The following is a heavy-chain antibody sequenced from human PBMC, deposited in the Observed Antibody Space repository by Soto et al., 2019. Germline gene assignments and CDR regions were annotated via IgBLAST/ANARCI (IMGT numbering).Heavy chain of an antibody. Sequence: PSETLSLTCTVSGGSISSYYWSWIRQPPGKGLEWIGYIYYSGSTNYNPSLKSRVTISVDKSKNQFSLKLSSVTAADTAVYYCARDSAVAGTAGFDYWGQGTLVTVSS. CDR1: GGSISSYY. CDR2: IYYSGST. V-gene: IGHV4-59*12. J-gene: IGHJ4*02. D-gene: IGHD6-19*01. CDR3: ARDSAVAGTAGFDY.